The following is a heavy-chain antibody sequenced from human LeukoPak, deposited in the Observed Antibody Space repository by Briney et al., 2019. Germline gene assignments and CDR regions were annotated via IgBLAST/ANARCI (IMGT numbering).Heavy chain of an antibody. D-gene: IGHD6-6*01. CDR3: ARDPSYSSSSSYYFDY. CDR2: INPNSGGT. V-gene: IGHV1-2*02. J-gene: IGHJ4*02. Sequence: ASEKVSCKASGYTFTGYYMHWVRQAPGQGLEWMGWINPNSGGTNYAQKFQGRVTMTRDTSISTTYMELSRLRSDDTAVYYCARDPSYSSSSSYYFDYWGQGTLVTVSS. CDR1: GYTFTGYY.